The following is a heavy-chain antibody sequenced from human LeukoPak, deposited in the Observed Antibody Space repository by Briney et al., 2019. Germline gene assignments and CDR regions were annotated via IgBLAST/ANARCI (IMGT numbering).Heavy chain of an antibody. V-gene: IGHV3-20*04. Sequence: GGSLRLSCAASGFTFDDYGMSWVRQAPGKGLEWVSSINWSGGTSGYADSVKGRFTISRDNSKNTLYLQMNSLRAEDTAVYYCAKGGYCSSISCYFRGAFDIWGQGTMVTVSS. CDR3: AKGGYCSSISCYFRGAFDI. CDR2: INWSGGTS. D-gene: IGHD2-2*01. CDR1: GFTFDDYG. J-gene: IGHJ3*02.